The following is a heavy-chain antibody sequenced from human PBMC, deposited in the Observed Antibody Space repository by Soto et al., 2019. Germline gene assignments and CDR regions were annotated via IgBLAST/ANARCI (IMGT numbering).Heavy chain of an antibody. J-gene: IGHJ4*02. D-gene: IGHD6-19*01. Sequence: QVPLQQWGAGLLKPSETLSLTCAVYGGSFTGYYWSWIRQPPGKGLEWIGEINHSGSTNYNPSLKSRVTISVDTSKNQFSLKLSSVTAADTAVYYCARGWGAVADYWGQGTLVTVSS. V-gene: IGHV4-34*01. CDR2: INHSGST. CDR3: ARGWGAVADY. CDR1: GGSFTGYY.